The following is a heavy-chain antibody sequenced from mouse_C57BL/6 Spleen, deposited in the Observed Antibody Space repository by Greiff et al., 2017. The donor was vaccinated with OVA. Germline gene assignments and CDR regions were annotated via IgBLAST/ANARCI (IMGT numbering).Heavy chain of an antibody. Sequence: QVQLQQSGAELMKPGASVKLSCKATGYTFTGYWIEWVKQRPGHGLEWIGELLPGSGSTNYNEKFKGKATFTADTSSNTAYMQLSSLTTEDSAIYYCARPTYDGSSYGNAMDYWGQGTSVTVSS. CDR2: LLPGSGST. D-gene: IGHD1-1*01. J-gene: IGHJ4*01. V-gene: IGHV1-9*01. CDR3: ARPTYDGSSYGNAMDY. CDR1: GYTFTGYW.